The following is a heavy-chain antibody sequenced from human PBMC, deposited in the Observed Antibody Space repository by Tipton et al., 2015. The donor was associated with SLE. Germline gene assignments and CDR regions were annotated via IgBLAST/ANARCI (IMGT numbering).Heavy chain of an antibody. J-gene: IGHJ4*02. V-gene: IGHV4-39*07. D-gene: IGHD3-3*01. CDR3: AYSRRIAIFGVVDDF. CDR2: ISHGGST. Sequence: TLSLTCTVSGGSISSSSYYWRWIRQPPGKGLEWIGEISHGGSTNYNPSLKSRVTISMVTSKNQFSLKLSSVTAADTAVYYCAYSRRIAIFGVVDDFWSQGTLVTVPS. CDR1: GGSISSSSYY.